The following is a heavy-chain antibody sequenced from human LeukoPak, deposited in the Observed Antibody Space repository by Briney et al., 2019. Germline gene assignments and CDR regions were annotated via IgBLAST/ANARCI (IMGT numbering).Heavy chain of an antibody. CDR2: IYPGDSDT. D-gene: IGHD4-11*01. J-gene: IGHJ6*03. CDR1: GYSFTSYW. Sequence: RGESLKISCKGSGYSFTSYWIGWVRQMPGKGLEWMGIIYPGDSDTRYSPSLQGQVTISADKSISTAYLQWSSLKASDTAMYYCARGSYSDYYYYYMDVWGKGTTVTVSS. CDR3: ARGSYSDYYYYYMDV. V-gene: IGHV5-51*01.